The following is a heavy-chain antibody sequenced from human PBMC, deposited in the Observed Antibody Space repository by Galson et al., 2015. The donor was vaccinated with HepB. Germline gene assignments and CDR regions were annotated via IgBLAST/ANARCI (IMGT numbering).Heavy chain of an antibody. CDR2: IYYRSKWNY. CDR3: ARQLAYCIGTSCQIYFDY. Sequence: CAISGDSVSSNSAAWNWIRQSPSRGLEWLGRIYYRSKWNYDYTVSAKSRITINPDTSRNQFSLQLNSVTPDDTAMYYCARQLAYCIGTSCQIYFDYWGQGTLITVSS. CDR1: GDSVSSNSAA. D-gene: IGHD2-2*01. V-gene: IGHV6-1*01. J-gene: IGHJ4*02.